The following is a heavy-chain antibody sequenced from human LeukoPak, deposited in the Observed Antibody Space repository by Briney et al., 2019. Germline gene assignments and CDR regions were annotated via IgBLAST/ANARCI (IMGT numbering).Heavy chain of an antibody. D-gene: IGHD3-10*01. CDR1: GFTFSSYS. V-gene: IGHV3-21*01. CDR3: ARTPVLLWFGEFEDY. J-gene: IGHJ4*02. Sequence: GGSLRLSCAASGFTFSSYSMNCVRQAPGKGLEWVSSISSSSSYIYYADSVKGRFTISRDNAKNSLYLQMNSLRAEDTAAYYCARTPVLLWFGEFEDYWGQGTLVTVSS. CDR2: ISSSSSYI.